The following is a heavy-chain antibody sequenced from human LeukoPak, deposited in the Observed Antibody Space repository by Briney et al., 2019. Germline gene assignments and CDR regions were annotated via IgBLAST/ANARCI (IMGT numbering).Heavy chain of an antibody. J-gene: IGHJ4*02. CDR3: ARSGYSYGIFDY. CDR2: IIPIFGTA. Sequence: SVKVSCKASGYTFTSYGISWVRQAPGQGLEWMGGIIPIFGTANYAQKVQVRGTITADESTSTAYMELSSLRSEDTAVYYCARSGYSYGIFDYWGQGTLVTVSS. V-gene: IGHV1-69*13. CDR1: GYTFTSYG. D-gene: IGHD5-18*01.